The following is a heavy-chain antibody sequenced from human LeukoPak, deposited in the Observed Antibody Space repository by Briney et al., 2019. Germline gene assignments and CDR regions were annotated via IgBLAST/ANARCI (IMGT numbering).Heavy chain of an antibody. V-gene: IGHV4-31*03. D-gene: IGHD3-3*01. CDR3: ARASDFWSGYSAFDY. J-gene: IGHJ4*02. Sequence: EPSQTLSLTCTVSGGSIRSGGYYWSWIRQHPGKGLEWIGYIYYSGSTYYNPSRKSRVTISVDTSKNQFSLKLSSVTAADTAVYYCARASDFWSGYSAFDYRGQGTLVAVSS. CDR1: GGSIRSGGYY. CDR2: IYYSGST.